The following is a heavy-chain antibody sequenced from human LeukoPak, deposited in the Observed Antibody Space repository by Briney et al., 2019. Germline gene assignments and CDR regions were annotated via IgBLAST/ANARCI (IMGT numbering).Heavy chain of an antibody. Sequence: SQTLSLTCTVSGGSIGSGSYYWSWIRQPAGKGLEWIGRIYTSGSTNYNPSLKSRVTISVDTSKNQFSLKLSSVTAADTAVYYCARGYYDFWSGYPSFDYWGQGTLVTVSS. D-gene: IGHD3-3*01. CDR2: IYTSGST. CDR3: ARGYYDFWSGYPSFDY. CDR1: GGSIGSGSYY. J-gene: IGHJ4*02. V-gene: IGHV4-61*02.